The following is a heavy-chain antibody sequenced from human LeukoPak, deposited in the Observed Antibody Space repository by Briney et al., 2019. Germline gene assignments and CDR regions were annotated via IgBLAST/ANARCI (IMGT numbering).Heavy chain of an antibody. CDR1: GGSISSGSYY. V-gene: IGHV4-61*09. D-gene: IGHD3-3*01. CDR3: ARDSFDFWSGFSLYYMDV. Sequence: SQTLSLTCTVSGGSISSGSYYWSWIRQPAGKGLEWIGHLYTSGSTNYNPSLKSRVTLSIDTSKNQISLRLSSVTAADTAVYYCARDSFDFWSGFSLYYMDVWGKGTTVTVSS. CDR2: LYTSGST. J-gene: IGHJ6*03.